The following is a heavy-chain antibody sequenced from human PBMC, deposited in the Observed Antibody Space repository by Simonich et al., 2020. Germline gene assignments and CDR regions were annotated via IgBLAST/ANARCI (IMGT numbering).Heavy chain of an antibody. V-gene: IGHV3-30*18. D-gene: IGHD4-17*01. CDR2: KWYDESNK. CDR1: GFTFSSYG. J-gene: IGHJ6*02. CDR3: AKESTVSRWDYYYGMDV. Sequence: QVQLVESGGGVVQPGRSLRLSCAASGFTFSSYGMHWVRQAPGKWQGWVEVKWYDESNKDYADSVKGRFTISRDNSKNTLYLQMNSLRAEDTAMYYCAKESTVSRWDYYYGMDVWGQGTTVTVSS.